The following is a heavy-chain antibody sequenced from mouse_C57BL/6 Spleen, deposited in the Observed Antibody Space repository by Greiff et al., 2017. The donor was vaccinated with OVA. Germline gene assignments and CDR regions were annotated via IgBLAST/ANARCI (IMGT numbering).Heavy chain of an antibody. V-gene: IGHV1-50*01. D-gene: IGHD1-1*01. J-gene: IGHJ2*01. Sequence: QVQLQQPGAELVKPGASVKLSCKASGYTFTSYWMQWVNQRPGQGLEWIGEIDPSDSYTNYNQKVKGKATLTVDTSSRTAYMQLSSLTSEDSAVYYCARWVYAYYFDYWGQGTTLTVSS. CDR3: ARWVYAYYFDY. CDR2: IDPSDSYT. CDR1: GYTFTSYW.